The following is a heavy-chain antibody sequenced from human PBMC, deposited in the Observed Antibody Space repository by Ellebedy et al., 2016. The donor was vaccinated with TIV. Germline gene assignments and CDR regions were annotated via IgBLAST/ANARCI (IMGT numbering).Heavy chain of an antibody. CDR2: ISGSGGTT. CDR3: AKGPSEGDY. CDR1: GITFTTSG. D-gene: IGHD3-16*01. Sequence: GGSLRLSXAASGITFTTSGMTWVRQAPGKGLQWVSAISGSGGTTYYADSVKGRFTISRDNSKNTLYLQMNSLRAEDTAVYYCAKGPSEGDYWGQGTLVTVSS. J-gene: IGHJ4*02. V-gene: IGHV3-23*01.